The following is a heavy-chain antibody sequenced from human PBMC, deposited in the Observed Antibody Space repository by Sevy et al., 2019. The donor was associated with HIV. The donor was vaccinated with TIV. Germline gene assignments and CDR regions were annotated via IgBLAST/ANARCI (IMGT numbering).Heavy chain of an antibody. V-gene: IGHV3-23*01. D-gene: IGHD6-19*01. Sequence: GGSLRLSCAASGFTFSNFAMSWVRQPPGKGLEWVSAIPSGGGKTYYADAVKGRFTMSRDNSKNTLYLQMNSPRAEDTAVDYCANDASGWPYYFDYWGQGTQVTVSS. CDR2: IPSGGGKT. J-gene: IGHJ4*02. CDR1: GFTFSNFA. CDR3: ANDASGWPYYFDY.